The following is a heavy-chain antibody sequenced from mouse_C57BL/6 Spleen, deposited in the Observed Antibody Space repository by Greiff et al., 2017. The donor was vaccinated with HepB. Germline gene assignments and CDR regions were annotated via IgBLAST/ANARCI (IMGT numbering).Heavy chain of an antibody. CDR2: IDPETGGT. J-gene: IGHJ2*01. V-gene: IGHV1-15*01. Sequence: QVQLKESGAELVRPGASVTLSCKASGYTFTDYEMHWVKQTPVHGLEWIGAIDPETGGTAYNQKFKGKAILTADKSSSTAYMELRSLTSEDSAVYYCTRLGYGNYYFDYWGQGTTLTVSS. D-gene: IGHD2-1*01. CDR3: TRLGYGNYYFDY. CDR1: GYTFTDYE.